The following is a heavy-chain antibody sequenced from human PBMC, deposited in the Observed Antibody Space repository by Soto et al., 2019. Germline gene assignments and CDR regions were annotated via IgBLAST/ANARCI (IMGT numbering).Heavy chain of an antibody. D-gene: IGHD1-26*01. Sequence: GGSLRLSCAASGFTFSSYAMHWVRQAPGEGLEYVSAISSNGGSTYYANSVKGRFTISRDNSKNTLYLQMGSLRAEDMAVYYCASSYGYYYYMDVWGKGTTVTVSS. J-gene: IGHJ6*03. V-gene: IGHV3-64*01. CDR2: ISSNGGST. CDR1: GFTFSSYA. CDR3: ASSYGYYYYMDV.